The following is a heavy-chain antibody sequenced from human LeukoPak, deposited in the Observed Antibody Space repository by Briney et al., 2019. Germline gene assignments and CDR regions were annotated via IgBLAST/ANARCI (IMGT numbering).Heavy chain of an antibody. Sequence: PSETLSLTCTVSGGSISSSSYYWGWIRQPPGKGLEWIGSIYYSGSTDYNPSLKSRVTISVDTSKNQFSLKLSSVTAADTAVYYCASWDSSSWYRYYFDYWGQGTLVTVSS. J-gene: IGHJ4*02. D-gene: IGHD6-13*01. CDR3: ASWDSSSWYRYYFDY. CDR1: GGSISSSSYY. CDR2: IYYSGST. V-gene: IGHV4-39*01.